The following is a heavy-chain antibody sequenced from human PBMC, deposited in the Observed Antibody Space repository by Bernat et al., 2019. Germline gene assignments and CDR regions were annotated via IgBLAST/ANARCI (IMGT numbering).Heavy chain of an antibody. D-gene: IGHD3-10*01. Sequence: QVQLVESGGGLVKPGGSLRLSCAASGFTFSDYYMSWIRQAPGKGLEWVSYISSSSSYTNYADSVKGRFTISRDNAKNSLYLQMNSLRAEDTAVYYCARRYYYGSGSYSIEVGDYYGMDVWGQGTTVTVSS. CDR1: GFTFSDYY. CDR2: ISSSSSYT. V-gene: IGHV3-11*05. J-gene: IGHJ6*02. CDR3: ARRYYYGSGSYSIEVGDYYGMDV.